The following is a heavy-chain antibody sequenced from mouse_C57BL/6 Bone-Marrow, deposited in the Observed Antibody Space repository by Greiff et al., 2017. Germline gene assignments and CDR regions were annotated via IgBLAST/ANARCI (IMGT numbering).Heavy chain of an antibody. D-gene: IGHD1-1*01. J-gene: IGHJ4*01. CDR1: GFTFSNYW. Sequence: EVKVVESGGGLVQPGGSMKLSCVASGFTFSNYWMNWVRQSPEKGLEWVAQISLKSDNYSTHYAESVKGRFTISRDDSKSSVCLQMDNLRAEDTGINYCTGILHYYYAMDYWGQGTSVTVSS. V-gene: IGHV6-3*01. CDR2: ISLKSDNYST. CDR3: TGILHYYYAMDY.